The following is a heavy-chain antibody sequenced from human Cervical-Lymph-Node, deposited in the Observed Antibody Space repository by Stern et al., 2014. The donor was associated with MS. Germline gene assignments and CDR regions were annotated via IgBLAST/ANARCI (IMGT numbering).Heavy chain of an antibody. Sequence: EVELEESGGGLVQPGGSLRLSCATSGFTFSSKAMYWVRQAPGKGLEHVSSISNNGGSTYYAESVKGRFIISRDNSKKTLYLQMGSLRVDDTAVYFCARGRNMVSFYYGMDVWGQGTTVTVSS. D-gene: IGHD3-10*01. V-gene: IGHV3-64*07. CDR3: ARGRNMVSFYYGMDV. CDR1: GFTFSSKA. CDR2: ISNNGGST. J-gene: IGHJ6*02.